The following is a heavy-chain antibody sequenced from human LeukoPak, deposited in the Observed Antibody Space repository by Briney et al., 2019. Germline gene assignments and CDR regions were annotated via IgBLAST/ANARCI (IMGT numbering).Heavy chain of an antibody. CDR1: GGSISSSNYY. J-gene: IGHJ6*02. CDR2: IYYSGST. V-gene: IGHV4-39*01. D-gene: IGHD3-16*01. CDR3: ARHPQRSLGVTTSGPYYYGMDV. Sequence: SEPLSLTCTVSGGSISSSNYYWAWIRQPPGKGLEWIGTIYYSGSTYYNPSLKSRVTISVATSKNQFSLKLSSVTAADTAVYYCARHPQRSLGVTTSGPYYYGMDVWGQGTTVTVSS.